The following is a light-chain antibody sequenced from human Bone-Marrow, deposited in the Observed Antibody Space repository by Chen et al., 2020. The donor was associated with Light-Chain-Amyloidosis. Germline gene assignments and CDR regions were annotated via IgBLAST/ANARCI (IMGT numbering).Light chain of an antibody. CDR1: QSVSSN. J-gene: IGKJ2*01. V-gene: IGKV3-15*01. CDR2: GAS. Sequence: EIVMTQSPATLSVSPGERATLSCRASQSVSSNLAWYQQKPGQAPRLLIYGASTRATGIPARFSGSGSGTECTLTISSLQSEDFAVYYCQQYNNWPRLFGQRTKLEIK. CDR3: QQYNNWPRL.